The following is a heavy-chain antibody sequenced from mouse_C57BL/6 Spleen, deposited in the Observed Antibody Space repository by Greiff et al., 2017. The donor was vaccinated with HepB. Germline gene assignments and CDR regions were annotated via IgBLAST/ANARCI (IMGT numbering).Heavy chain of an antibody. J-gene: IGHJ2*01. Sequence: QVQLKQPGAELVRPGSSVKLSCKASGYTFTSYWMHWVKQRPIQGLEWIGNIDPSDSETHYNQKFKDKATLTVDKSSSTAYMQLSSLTSEDSAVYYCARDYGSPYYFDYWGQGTTLTVSS. CDR1: GYTFTSYW. D-gene: IGHD1-1*01. CDR2: IDPSDSET. V-gene: IGHV1-52*01. CDR3: ARDYGSPYYFDY.